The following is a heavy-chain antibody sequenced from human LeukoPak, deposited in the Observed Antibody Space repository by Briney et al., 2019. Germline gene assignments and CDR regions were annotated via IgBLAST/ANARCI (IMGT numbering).Heavy chain of an antibody. CDR3: ARDSSGYYYVPGRNGAFDI. J-gene: IGHJ3*02. Sequence: ASVKVSCKASGYTFTSYGISWVRQAPGQGLEWMGWISAYNGNTNYAQKLQGRVTMTTDTSTSTAYMELRSLRSDDTAVYYCARDSSGYYYVPGRNGAFDIWGQGTMVTVSS. CDR1: GYTFTSYG. D-gene: IGHD3-22*01. V-gene: IGHV1-18*01. CDR2: ISAYNGNT.